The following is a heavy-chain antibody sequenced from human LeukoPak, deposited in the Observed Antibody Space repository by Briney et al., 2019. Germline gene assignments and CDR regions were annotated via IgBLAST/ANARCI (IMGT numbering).Heavy chain of an antibody. CDR2: ISSSSSYI. Sequence: GGSLRLSCAASGFTFSNAWMNWVRQAPGKGLEWVSSISSSSSYIYYADSVKGRFTISRDNAKNSLYLQMNSLRAEDTAVYYCARDLVAVAGTKPYYFDYWGQGTLVTVSS. J-gene: IGHJ4*02. CDR1: GFTFSNAW. CDR3: ARDLVAVAGTKPYYFDY. V-gene: IGHV3-21*01. D-gene: IGHD6-19*01.